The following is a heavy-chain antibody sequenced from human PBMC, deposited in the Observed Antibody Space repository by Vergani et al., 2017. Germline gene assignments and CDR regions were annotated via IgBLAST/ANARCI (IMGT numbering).Heavy chain of an antibody. CDR3: ARVSSSGPLNGGWFDP. CDR2: IWYDGTNK. CDR1: GFTFSNYG. Sequence: QVQLVESGGGVVQPGRSLRLSCAASGFTFSNYGMHWVRQAPGKGLEWVAVIWYDGTNKYYADSVKGRLTISRDNSKDTLYLQMNSLRAEDTAVYYCARVSSSGPLNGGWFDPWGQGTLVTVSS. V-gene: IGHV3-33*01. J-gene: IGHJ5*02. D-gene: IGHD3-22*01.